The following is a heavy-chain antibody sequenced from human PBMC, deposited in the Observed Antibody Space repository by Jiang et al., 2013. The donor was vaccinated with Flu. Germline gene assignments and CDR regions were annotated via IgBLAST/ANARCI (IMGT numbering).Heavy chain of an antibody. D-gene: IGHD5-18*01. CDR2: IYPGDSDT. Sequence: CKGSGYSFTSYWIGWVRQMPGKGLEWMGIIYPGDSDTRYSPSFQGQVTISADKSISTAYLQWSSLKASDTAMYYCARLGIPGYSYGLGYFDYWGQGTLVTVSS. CDR1: GYSFTSYW. V-gene: IGHV5-51*01. J-gene: IGHJ4*02. CDR3: ARLGIPGYSYGLGYFDY.